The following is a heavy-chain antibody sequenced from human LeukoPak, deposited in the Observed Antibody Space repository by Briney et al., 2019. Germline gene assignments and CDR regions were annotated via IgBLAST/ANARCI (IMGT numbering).Heavy chain of an antibody. D-gene: IGHD3-3*01. J-gene: IGHJ4*02. CDR1: GYTFTSYG. CDR3: AREHYDFWSGYSNDY. CDR2: ISAYNGNT. V-gene: IGHV1-18*01. Sequence: GASVKVSCTASGYTFTSYGISWVRQAPGQGLEWMGWISAYNGNTNYAQKLQGRVTMTTDTSTSTAYMELRSLRSDDTAVYYCAREHYDFWSGYSNDYWGQGTLVTVSS.